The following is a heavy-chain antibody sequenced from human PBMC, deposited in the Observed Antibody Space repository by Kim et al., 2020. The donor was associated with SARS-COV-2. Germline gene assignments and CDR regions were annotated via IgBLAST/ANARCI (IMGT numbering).Heavy chain of an antibody. Sequence: ASVKVSCKASGYTFTSYGISWVRQAPGQGLEWMGWISAYNGNTNYAQKRQGRVTMTTDTSTSTAYMELRSLRSDDTAVYYCARGIVVVPAATKTYYYYYGMDVWGQGTTVTVSS. CDR3: ARGIVVVPAATKTYYYYYGMDV. J-gene: IGHJ6*02. CDR2: ISAYNGNT. V-gene: IGHV1-18*04. CDR1: GYTFTSYG. D-gene: IGHD2-2*01.